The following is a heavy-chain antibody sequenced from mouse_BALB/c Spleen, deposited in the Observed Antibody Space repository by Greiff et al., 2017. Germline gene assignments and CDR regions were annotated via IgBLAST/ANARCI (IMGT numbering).Heavy chain of an antibody. Sequence: EVMLVESGGGLVQPGGSLKLSCAASGFTFSSYTMSWVRQTPEKRLEWVAYISNGGGSTYYPDTVKGRFTISRDNAKNTLYLQMSSLKSEDTAMYYCARNYGSSYGWFAYWGQGTLVTVSA. D-gene: IGHD1-1*01. CDR3: ARNYGSSYGWFAY. CDR2: ISNGGGST. CDR1: GFTFSSYT. V-gene: IGHV5-12-2*01. J-gene: IGHJ3*01.